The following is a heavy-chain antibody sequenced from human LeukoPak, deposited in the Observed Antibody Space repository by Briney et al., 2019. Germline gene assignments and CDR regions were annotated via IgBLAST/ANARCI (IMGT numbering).Heavy chain of an antibody. V-gene: IGHV3-23*01. CDR2: ISGSGGST. D-gene: IGHD3-22*01. CDR1: GFTFSSYA. J-gene: IGHJ4*02. CDR3: AREQYYYDSSGSFDY. Sequence: GGSLRLSCAASGFTFSSYAMSWVRQAPGKGLEWVSAISGSGGSTYYAGSVKGRFTISRDNSKNTLYLQMNSLRAEDTAVYYCAREQYYYDSSGSFDYWGQGTLVTVSS.